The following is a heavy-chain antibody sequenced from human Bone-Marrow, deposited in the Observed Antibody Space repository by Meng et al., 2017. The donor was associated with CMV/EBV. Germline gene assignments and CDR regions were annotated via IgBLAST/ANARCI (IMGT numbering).Heavy chain of an antibody. CDR2: ISNSGSTI. J-gene: IGHJ6*02. V-gene: IGHV3-48*03. CDR1: GFTFSSYE. CDR3: ASPYTYYDFWSGYLPMDV. D-gene: IGHD3-3*01. Sequence: GESLKISCAASGFTFSSYEMNWVRQAPGKGLEWVSYISNSGSTIYYADSVKGRFTISRDNAKNSLYLQMNSLRAEDTAVYYCASPYTYYDFWSGYLPMDVWGQGTTVTVSS.